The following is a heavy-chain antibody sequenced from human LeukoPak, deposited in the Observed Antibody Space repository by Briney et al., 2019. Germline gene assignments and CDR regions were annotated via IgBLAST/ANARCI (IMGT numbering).Heavy chain of an antibody. V-gene: IGHV1-18*01. CDR3: ARGRPRIAVAGTNFDY. J-gene: IGHJ4*02. D-gene: IGHD6-19*01. Sequence: ASVTVSCMASGYTFTSYGISWVRPAPGQGLEWMGWISAYNGNTNYAQKLQGRVTMTTDTSTSTAYMELRSLRSDDTAVYYCARGRPRIAVAGTNFDYWGQGTLVTVSS. CDR1: GYTFTSYG. CDR2: ISAYNGNT.